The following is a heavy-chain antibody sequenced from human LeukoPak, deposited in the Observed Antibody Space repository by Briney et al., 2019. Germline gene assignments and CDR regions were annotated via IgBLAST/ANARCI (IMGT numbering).Heavy chain of an antibody. CDR1: GFTFSSYG. CDR2: ISYDGSNK. V-gene: IGHV3-30*18. Sequence: GGSLRLSCAASGFTFSSYGMHWVRQAPGKGLEWVAVISYDGSNKYYADSVKGRFTISRDNSKNTLYLQMNSLRAEDTAVYYCAKGLQPGDTAMASFDYWGQGTLVTVSS. D-gene: IGHD5-18*01. CDR3: AKGLQPGDTAMASFDY. J-gene: IGHJ4*02.